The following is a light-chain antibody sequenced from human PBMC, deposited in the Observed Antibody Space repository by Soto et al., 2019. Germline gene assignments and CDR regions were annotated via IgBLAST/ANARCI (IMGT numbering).Light chain of an antibody. J-gene: IGLJ1*01. CDR3: SSYTSSSTSLYV. CDR1: SSDVGGYNY. V-gene: IGLV2-14*01. CDR2: DVS. Sequence: QSVLTQPASVSGSPGQSITISCTGTSSDVGGYNYVSWYQQHPGKAPKLMIYDVSNRPSGVSNRFSGSKSGNTASLTISGVQAEDEAYYYCSSYTSSSTSLYVFGTGTKLTVL.